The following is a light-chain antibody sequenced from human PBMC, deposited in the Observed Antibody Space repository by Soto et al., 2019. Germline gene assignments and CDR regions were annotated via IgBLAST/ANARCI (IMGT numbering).Light chain of an antibody. J-gene: IGLJ1*01. CDR1: SSDVGGYNY. Sequence: SVLTRPASVPGSPGQSITISCTGTSSDVGGYNYVSWYQQHPGKAPKLMIYEVSNRPSGVSIRFSGSKSGNTASLTISGLQAEDEADYYCSSYTSSTSLDVFGTGTKVTVL. CDR2: EVS. CDR3: SSYTSSTSLDV. V-gene: IGLV2-14*01.